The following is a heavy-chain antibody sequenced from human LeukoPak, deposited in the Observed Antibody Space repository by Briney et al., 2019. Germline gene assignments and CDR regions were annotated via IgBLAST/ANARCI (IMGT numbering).Heavy chain of an antibody. CDR3: AKGAAAAGTTPDY. D-gene: IGHD6-13*01. CDR2: IWYDGSNK. CDR1: GFTFSSYG. V-gene: IGHV3-33*06. Sequence: GGSLRLSCAASGFTFSSYGMHWVRQAPGKGLEWMAVIWYDGSNKYYADSVKGRFTISRDNSKNTLYLQMNSLRAEDTAVYYCAKGAAAAGTTPDYWGQGTLVTVSS. J-gene: IGHJ4*02.